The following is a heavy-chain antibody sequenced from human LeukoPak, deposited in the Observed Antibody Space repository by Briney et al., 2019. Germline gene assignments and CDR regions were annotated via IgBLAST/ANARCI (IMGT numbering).Heavy chain of an antibody. CDR1: GYTFTSYG. V-gene: IGHV1-18*01. CDR3: ARDSYYDSSGYYPFDY. J-gene: IGHJ4*02. Sequence: ASVKVSCKASGYTFTSYGIIWVRQAPGQGLEWMGWISAYNGNTNYAQKLQGRVTMTTDTSTSTAYMELRSLRSDDTAVYYCARDSYYDSSGYYPFDYWGQRTLVTVSS. D-gene: IGHD3-22*01. CDR2: ISAYNGNT.